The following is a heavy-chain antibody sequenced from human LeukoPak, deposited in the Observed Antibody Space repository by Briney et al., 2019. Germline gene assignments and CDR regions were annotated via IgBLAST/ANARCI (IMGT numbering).Heavy chain of an antibody. CDR2: MNPNSGNT. CDR1: GYTFTSYD. J-gene: IGHJ4*02. Sequence: GASVNVSCKASGYTFTSYDINWVRQATGQGLEWMGLMNPNSGNTGYAQKFQGRVTITRNTSINTAYMELSSLRSEDTAVYYCARRAVAGLDYWGQGTLVTVSS. CDR3: ARRAVAGLDY. D-gene: IGHD6-19*01. V-gene: IGHV1-8*03.